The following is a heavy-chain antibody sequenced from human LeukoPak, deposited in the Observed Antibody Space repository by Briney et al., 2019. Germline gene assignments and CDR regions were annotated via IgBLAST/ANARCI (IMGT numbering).Heavy chain of an antibody. CDR1: GYTFTSYG. D-gene: IGHD5-24*01. Sequence: ASVKVSCKASGYTFTSYGISWVRQAPGQGLEWMGWISAYNGNTNYAQKFQGRVTITADDSTSTAYMELSSLRSEDTAVYYCARALEMATLGGYFDYWGQGTLVTVSS. J-gene: IGHJ4*02. CDR3: ARALEMATLGGYFDY. CDR2: ISAYNGNT. V-gene: IGHV1-18*01.